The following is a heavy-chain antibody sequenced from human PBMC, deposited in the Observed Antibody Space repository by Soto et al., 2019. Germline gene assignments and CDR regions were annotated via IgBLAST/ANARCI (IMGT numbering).Heavy chain of an antibody. J-gene: IGHJ5*02. CDR3: ARRLARGVIGWFDP. CDR2: ISAYNGNT. CDR1: VYTFTSYG. V-gene: IGHV1-18*01. D-gene: IGHD3-10*01. Sequence: ASVKVSCNASVYTFTSYGISWVRQAPGQGLEWMGWISAYNGNTNYAQKLQGRVTMTTDTSTSTAYMELRSLRSDDTAVYYCARRLARGVIGWFDPWGQGTLVTVSS.